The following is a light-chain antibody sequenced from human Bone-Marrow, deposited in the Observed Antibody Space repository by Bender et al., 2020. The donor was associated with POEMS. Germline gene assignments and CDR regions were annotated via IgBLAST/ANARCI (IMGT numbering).Light chain of an antibody. V-gene: IGLV1-44*01. CDR2: SSH. CDR1: SSNIGAHA. Sequence: QSVLTQPPSASGTPGQRVTISCSGGSSNIGAHAVNWYQHLPGTAPKLLIYSSHRRPSEVPDRFSGSRSGTSASLAISGLQSEDEADYYCAVWDDSLNGWMFGRETKLTVL. CDR3: AVWDDSLNGWM. J-gene: IGLJ3*02.